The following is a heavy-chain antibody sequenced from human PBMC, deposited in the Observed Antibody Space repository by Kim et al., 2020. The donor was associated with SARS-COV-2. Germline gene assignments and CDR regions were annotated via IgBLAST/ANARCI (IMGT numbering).Heavy chain of an antibody. D-gene: IGHD5-18*01. V-gene: IGHV4-39*01. Sequence: SNPSLKRRVTISVDTSKNQFSLKLSSVTAADTAVYYCARQSLVQLWCLDYWGQGTLVTVSS. J-gene: IGHJ4*02. CDR3: ARQSLVQLWCLDY.